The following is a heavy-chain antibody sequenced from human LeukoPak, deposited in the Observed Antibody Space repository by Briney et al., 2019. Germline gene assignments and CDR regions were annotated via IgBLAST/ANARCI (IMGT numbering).Heavy chain of an antibody. V-gene: IGHV1-2*02. CDR3: ARGRGYDYSHAFDI. Sequence: ASVKVSCKASGYTFTGYYMHWVRQAPGQGLEWMGWINPNSGGTNYAQKFKGRVTMTRDTSISTAYMELSRLRSDDTAVYYCARGRGYDYSHAFDIWGQGTMVTVSS. J-gene: IGHJ3*02. D-gene: IGHD5-12*01. CDR1: GYTFTGYY. CDR2: INPNSGGT.